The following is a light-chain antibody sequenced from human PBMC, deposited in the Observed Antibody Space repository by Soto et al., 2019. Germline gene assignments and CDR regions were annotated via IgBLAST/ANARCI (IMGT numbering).Light chain of an antibody. CDR2: SNN. V-gene: IGLV1-40*01. CDR1: SSNIGAGYD. Sequence: QSVLTQPPSLSGAPGQRVTISCTGSSSNIGAGYDVHWYQQLPGTAPKVLIYSNNNRPSGVPDRFSGSKSGTSASLAITGLQAEDEADYYCQSYDSSLSCYVFGTGTKVTVL. J-gene: IGLJ1*01. CDR3: QSYDSSLSCYV.